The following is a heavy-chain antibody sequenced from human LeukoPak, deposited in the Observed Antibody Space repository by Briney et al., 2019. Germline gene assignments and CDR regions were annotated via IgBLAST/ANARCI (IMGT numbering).Heavy chain of an antibody. J-gene: IGHJ4*02. CDR3: ARQGFSGWTQFDY. Sequence: SETLSLTCTVSGGSISSGSYYWSCIRQPAGKGLEWIGRIYTSGSTIYNPSHNRRVTISVDTTKNQFSLKLSSVTAADTAVYYCARQGFSGWTQFDYWGQGTLVTVSS. V-gene: IGHV4-61*02. CDR2: IYTSGST. CDR1: GGSISSGSYY. D-gene: IGHD6-19*01.